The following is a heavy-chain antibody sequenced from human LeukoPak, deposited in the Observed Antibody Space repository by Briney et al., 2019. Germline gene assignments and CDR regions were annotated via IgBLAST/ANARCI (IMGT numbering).Heavy chain of an antibody. V-gene: IGHV1-69*13. CDR1: GGTFSSYA. D-gene: IGHD3-22*01. Sequence: GASVKVSCKASGGTFSSYAISWVRQAPGQGLEWMGGIIPIFGTANYAQKFQGRVTITADESTGTAYMELSSLRSEDTAVYYCAREGYYDSSGHDAFDIWGQGTMVTVSS. J-gene: IGHJ3*02. CDR3: AREGYYDSSGHDAFDI. CDR2: IIPIFGTA.